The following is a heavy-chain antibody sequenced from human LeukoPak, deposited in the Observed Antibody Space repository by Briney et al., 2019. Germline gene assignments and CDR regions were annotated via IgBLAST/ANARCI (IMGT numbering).Heavy chain of an antibody. D-gene: IGHD1-26*01. CDR3: ATEIIRRYNGSRQDGMDV. V-gene: IGHV3-7*05. CDR2: IKQGGNEK. J-gene: IGHJ6*02. CDR1: GFTFSRYW. Sequence: PGGSLRLLCSASGFTFSRYWMSWVRQAPGKGLEWVANIKQGGNEKYYADSVKGRFTISRDNDKNSVYLQMNSLRAEDTALYYCATEIIRRYNGSRQDGMDVWGQGTTVTVSS.